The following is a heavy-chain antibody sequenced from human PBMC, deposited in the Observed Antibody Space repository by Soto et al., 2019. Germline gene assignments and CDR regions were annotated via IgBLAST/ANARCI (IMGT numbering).Heavy chain of an antibody. CDR2: ISGSGGST. CDR3: AKGLAEAGYYYYGMDV. Sequence: GGSLRLSCAASGFTFSSYAMSWVRQAPGKGLEWVSAISGSGGSTYYADSVKGRFTISRDNSKNTLYLQMNSLRAEDTAVYYCAKGLAEAGYYYYGMDVWGQGTTVTASS. D-gene: IGHD6-13*01. J-gene: IGHJ6*02. V-gene: IGHV3-23*01. CDR1: GFTFSSYA.